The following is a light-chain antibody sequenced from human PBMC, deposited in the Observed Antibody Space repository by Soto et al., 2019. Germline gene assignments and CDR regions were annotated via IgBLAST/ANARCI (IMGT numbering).Light chain of an antibody. J-gene: IGKJ4*01. CDR1: RAFSNY. CDR3: QQLNSYPLS. Sequence: TRLTHFPSSFLHLLGARVTIISRAGRAFSNYLAWYQQKPGKAPQLLIYAASTLQSGVPSRFSGSGSGTDFTLTISSLQTEDFATYYCQQLNSYPLSFGGGTKVEI. V-gene: IGKV1-9*01. CDR2: AAS.